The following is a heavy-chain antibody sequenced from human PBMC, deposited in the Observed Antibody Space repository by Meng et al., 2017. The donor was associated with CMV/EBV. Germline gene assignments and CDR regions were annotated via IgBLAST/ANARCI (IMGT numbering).Heavy chain of an antibody. CDR3: VGSEEFYHFRSGWEWYYHYGMDV. CDR1: GDTFSKYV. Sequence: SVKVSCKTSGDTFSKYVTSWVRQAPGQGLEWMGGIIPMRATTNYAQRFQGRVTITADKSTATVYMELSSLRSEDTAVYYCVGSEEFYHFRSGWEWYYHYGMDVWGPGTTVTVSS. V-gene: IGHV1-69*10. D-gene: IGHD3-3*01. J-gene: IGHJ6*02. CDR2: IIPMRATT.